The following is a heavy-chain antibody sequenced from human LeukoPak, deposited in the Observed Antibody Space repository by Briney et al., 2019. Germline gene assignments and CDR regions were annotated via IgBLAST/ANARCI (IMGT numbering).Heavy chain of an antibody. CDR2: ISYDGSNK. D-gene: IGHD1-26*01. CDR1: GFTFSSYG. V-gene: IGHV3-30*18. J-gene: IGHJ3*02. CDR3: AKDLWELRPYDAFDI. Sequence: PGGSLRLSCAASGFTFSSYGMHWVRQAPGKGLEWVAVISYDGSNKYYADSVKGRFTISRDNSKNTLYLQMNSLRAEDTAVYYCAKDLWELRPYDAFDIWGQGTMVTVSS.